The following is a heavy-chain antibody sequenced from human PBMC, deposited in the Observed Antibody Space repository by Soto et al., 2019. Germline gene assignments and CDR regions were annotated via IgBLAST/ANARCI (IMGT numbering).Heavy chain of an antibody. V-gene: IGHV4-31*03. Sequence: QVQLQESGPGLVKPSQTLSLTCTVSGGSISSGGYYWSWIRQHPGKGLEWIGYIYYSGSTYYNPSLKSRVTISVDTSKNQFSLKLSSVTAADTAVHYCARDTSRSYYGMDVWGQGTTVTVSS. J-gene: IGHJ6*02. CDR3: ARDTSRSYYGMDV. CDR1: GGSISSGGYY. CDR2: IYYSGST.